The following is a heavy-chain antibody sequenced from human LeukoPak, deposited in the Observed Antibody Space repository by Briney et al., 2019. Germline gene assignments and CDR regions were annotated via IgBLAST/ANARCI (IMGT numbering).Heavy chain of an antibody. CDR1: GFTFSRHG. Sequence: GGSLRLSCAASGFTFSRHGMHWVRQAPGKGLGWVALIWYDGSNKYYADSVKGRFTISRDNSKNTLYLQMNSLRVEDTAVYYCATHGYSELRYFDWSTNEWGQGTLVTVSS. J-gene: IGHJ4*02. CDR2: IWYDGSNK. CDR3: ATHGYSELRYFDWSTNE. V-gene: IGHV3-33*01. D-gene: IGHD3-9*01.